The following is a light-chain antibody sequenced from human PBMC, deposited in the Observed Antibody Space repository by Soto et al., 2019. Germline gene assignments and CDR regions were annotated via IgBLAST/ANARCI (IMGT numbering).Light chain of an antibody. V-gene: IGKV1-9*01. CDR3: QQLRMYPST. CDR1: QDIAIY. J-gene: IGKJ4*01. CDR2: AAS. Sequence: IQLTQSPSSLAASFLDAVTSTCRASQDIAIYLAWYQQKPGEAPKLLIYAASTLYGGVPSRFSGSGSGTDFALTITSLQAEDFATYYCQQLRMYPSTFGGGTKVAIK.